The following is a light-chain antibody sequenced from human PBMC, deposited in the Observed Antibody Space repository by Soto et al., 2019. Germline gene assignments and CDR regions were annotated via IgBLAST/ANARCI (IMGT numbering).Light chain of an antibody. CDR2: GAS. CDR3: QQFSSYPLT. J-gene: IGKJ4*01. CDR1: QGIGDT. Sequence: EVVMRQSPATLSVSPGEGATLSCRASQGIGDTLAWYQHKPGQTPRLLIDGASSRATGIPDRFSGGGSGTDFTLTISRLEPEDFAVYYCQQFSSYPLTFGGGTKVDIK. V-gene: IGKV3-20*01.